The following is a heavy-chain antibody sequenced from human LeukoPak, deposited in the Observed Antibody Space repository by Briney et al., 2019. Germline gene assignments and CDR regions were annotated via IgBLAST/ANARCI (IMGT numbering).Heavy chain of an antibody. Sequence: GGSLRLSCAASRFTFSDYYMSWIRQAPGKGLEWISYISSSGSTIYYADSVKGRFTISRDNAKNSLYLQMNSLRAEDTAVYYCARDGDCSGGSCYRDDAFDIWGQGTMVTVSS. CDR1: RFTFSDYY. V-gene: IGHV3-11*04. D-gene: IGHD2-15*01. CDR3: ARDGDCSGGSCYRDDAFDI. J-gene: IGHJ3*02. CDR2: ISSSGSTI.